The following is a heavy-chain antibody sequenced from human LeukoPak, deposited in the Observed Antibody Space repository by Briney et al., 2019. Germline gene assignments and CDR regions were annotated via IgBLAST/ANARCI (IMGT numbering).Heavy chain of an antibody. J-gene: IGHJ6*03. CDR3: ARVGCSSTRCDYYYYMDV. D-gene: IGHD2-2*01. V-gene: IGHV3-23*01. CDR2: ISDSGGST. Sequence: GGSLRLSCAASGFTFSNYDMSWVRQAPGKGLEWVSSISDSGGSTYYADSVKGRFTISRDNAKNTLYLQMNSLRAEDTAVYYCARVGCSSTRCDYYYYMDVWGKGTTITVSS. CDR1: GFTFSNYD.